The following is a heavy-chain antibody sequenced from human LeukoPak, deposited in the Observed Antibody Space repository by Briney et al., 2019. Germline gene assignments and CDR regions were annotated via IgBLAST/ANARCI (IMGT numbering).Heavy chain of an antibody. CDR3: ARVRITMIVVDAFDI. V-gene: IGHV3-21*01. J-gene: IGHJ3*02. CDR1: GFTFSSYS. Sequence: GGSLRLSCAASGFTFSSYSMNWVRQAPGKGLEWVSSISSSYIYYADSVKGRFTISRDNAKNSLYLQMNSLRAEDTAVYYCARVRITMIVVDAFDIWGQGTMVTVSS. CDR2: ISSSYI. D-gene: IGHD3-22*01.